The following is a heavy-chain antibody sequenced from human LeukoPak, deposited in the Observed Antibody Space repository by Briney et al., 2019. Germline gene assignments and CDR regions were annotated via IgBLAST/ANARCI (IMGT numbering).Heavy chain of an antibody. CDR1: GGSFSGYY. CDR2: INHSGST. CDR3: ARAFTIFGVVIWFDP. V-gene: IGHV4-34*01. Sequence: PSETLSLTCAVYGGSFSGYYWSWIRQRPGKGLEWIGEINHSGSTNYNPSLKSRVTISVDTSKNQFSLKLSSVTAADTAVYYCARAFTIFGVVIWFDPWGQGTPVTVSS. J-gene: IGHJ5*02. D-gene: IGHD3-3*01.